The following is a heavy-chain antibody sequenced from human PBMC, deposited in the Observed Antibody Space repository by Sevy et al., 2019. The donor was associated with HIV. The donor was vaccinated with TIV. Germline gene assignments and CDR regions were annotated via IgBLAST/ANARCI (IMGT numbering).Heavy chain of an antibody. D-gene: IGHD3-22*01. CDR1: GFTFGDYA. CDR3: TRGYYYGSSGYSDY. Sequence: GGSLRLSCTGSGFTFGDYAMSWFRQAPGMGLEWVGFIRSKDYGGATEYAGSVKGRFTISRDDSKSIADLQMNSLKTEDTAVYYCTRGYYYGSSGYSDYWGQGTLVTVSS. J-gene: IGHJ4*02. V-gene: IGHV3-49*03. CDR2: IRSKDYGGAT.